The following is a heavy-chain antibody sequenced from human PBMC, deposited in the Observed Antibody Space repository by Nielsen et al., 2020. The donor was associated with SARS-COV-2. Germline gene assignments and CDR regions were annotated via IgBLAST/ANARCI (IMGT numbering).Heavy chain of an antibody. CDR2: IWYDGSNK. D-gene: IGHD3-16*02. J-gene: IGHJ6*02. CDR1: GFTFSSYG. CDR3: AGHLSWYGMDV. Sequence: GESLKISYAASGFTFSSYGMHWVRQAPGKGLEWVAVIWYDGSNKYYADSVKGRFTISRDNSKNTLYLQMNSLRAEDTAVYYCAGHLSWYGMDVWGQGTTVTVSS. V-gene: IGHV3-33*01.